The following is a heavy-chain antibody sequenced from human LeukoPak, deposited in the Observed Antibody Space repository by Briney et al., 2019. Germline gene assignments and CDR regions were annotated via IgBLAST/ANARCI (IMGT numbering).Heavy chain of an antibody. CDR1: GFTFSSYA. Sequence: GRSLRLSCAASGFTFSSYAMHWVRQAPGKGLEWVAVISYDGSNKYYADSVKGRFTISRDNAKNSLYLQMNSLRAEDTAVYYCATGDYYQGFDYWGQGTLVTVSS. CDR2: ISYDGSNK. D-gene: IGHD4-17*01. J-gene: IGHJ4*02. CDR3: ATGDYYQGFDY. V-gene: IGHV3-30*04.